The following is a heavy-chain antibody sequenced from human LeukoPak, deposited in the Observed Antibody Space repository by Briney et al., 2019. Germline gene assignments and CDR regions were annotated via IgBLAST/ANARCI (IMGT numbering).Heavy chain of an antibody. Sequence: GASVKVSCKASEYTFTSYYMHWVRQAPGQGLEWMGVINPSAGSTTYAQKFQGRVTMTRDTSTSTVFMELSSLTSEDTAVYYCARDATRYSDTIGYRGQGTLVTVSS. D-gene: IGHD3-16*02. CDR3: ARDATRYSDTIGY. V-gene: IGHV1-46*01. CDR1: EYTFTSYY. CDR2: INPSAGST. J-gene: IGHJ4*02.